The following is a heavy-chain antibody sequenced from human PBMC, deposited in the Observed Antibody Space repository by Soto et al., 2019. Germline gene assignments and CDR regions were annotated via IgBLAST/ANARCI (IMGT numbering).Heavy chain of an antibody. J-gene: IGHJ5*02. CDR1: GGTFSSYT. CDR2: IIPILGIA. CDR3: ARDWDDIVVVTRGVDWFDP. V-gene: IGHV1-69*08. Sequence: QVQLVQSGAEVKKPGSSVKVSCKASGGTFSSYTISWVRQAPGQGLEWMGRIIPILGIANYAQKFQGRVTITADKSTSTAYMELSSLRSEDTAVYYCARDWDDIVVVTRGVDWFDPWGQGTLVTVSS. D-gene: IGHD2-15*01.